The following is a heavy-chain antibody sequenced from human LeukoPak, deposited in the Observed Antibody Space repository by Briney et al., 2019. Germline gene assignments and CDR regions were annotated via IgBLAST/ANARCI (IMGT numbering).Heavy chain of an antibody. V-gene: IGHV4-39*07. CDR3: ARHYGSGSYEDWFDP. D-gene: IGHD3-10*01. CDR1: GGSISSYY. J-gene: IGHJ5*02. Sequence: SETLSLTCTVSGGSISSYYWGWIRQPPGKGLEWIGSIYYSGSTYYNPSLKSRVTISVDTSKNQFSLKLSSVTAADTAVYYCARHYGSGSYEDWFDPWGQGTLVTVSS. CDR2: IYYSGST.